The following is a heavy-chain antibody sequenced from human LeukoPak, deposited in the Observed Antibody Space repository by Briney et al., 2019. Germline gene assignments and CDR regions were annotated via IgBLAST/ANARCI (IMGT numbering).Heavy chain of an antibody. CDR3: ASRAPTSPKENDY. V-gene: IGHV4-30-4*01. CDR2: IYYSGST. CDR1: GGSISSGDYY. Sequence: PSQTLSLTCTVPGGSISSGDYYWSWIRQPPGKGLEWIGYIYYSGSTYYNPSLKSRVTISVDTSKNQFSLKLSSVTAADTAVYYCASRAPTSPKENDYWGQGTLVTVSS. J-gene: IGHJ4*02.